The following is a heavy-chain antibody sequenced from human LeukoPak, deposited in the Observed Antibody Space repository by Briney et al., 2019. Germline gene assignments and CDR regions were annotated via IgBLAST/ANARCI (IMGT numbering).Heavy chain of an antibody. CDR2: ISYDGSNK. Sequence: GGSLRLSCAASGFTFSSYGMHWVRQAPGKGLEWVAVISYDGSNKYYVDSVKGRFTISRDNSKNTLYLQMNSLRAEDTAVYYCAKDQSSLYSGYDSAIDYWGQGTLVTVSS. J-gene: IGHJ4*02. CDR3: AKDQSSLYSGYDSAIDY. V-gene: IGHV3-30*18. D-gene: IGHD5-12*01. CDR1: GFTFSSYG.